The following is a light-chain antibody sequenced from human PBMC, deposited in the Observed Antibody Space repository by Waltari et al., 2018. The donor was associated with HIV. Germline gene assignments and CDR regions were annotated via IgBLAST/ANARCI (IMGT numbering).Light chain of an antibody. Sequence: DIQMTQSPSSPSASVGDRVTITCQASQDISNYLNWYQQKPGKAPKLLIYDASNLETGVPSRFSGSGSGTDFTFTISSLQPEDIATYYCQQYHNPPLTFGGGTKVEIK. V-gene: IGKV1-33*01. CDR3: QQYHNPPLT. J-gene: IGKJ4*01. CDR2: DAS. CDR1: QDISNY.